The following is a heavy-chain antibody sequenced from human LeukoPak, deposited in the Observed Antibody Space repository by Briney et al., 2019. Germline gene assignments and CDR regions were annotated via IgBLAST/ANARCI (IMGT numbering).Heavy chain of an antibody. CDR1: GGSISSYY. D-gene: IGHD3-22*01. V-gene: IGHV4-4*07. Sequence: SETLSLTCTVSGGSISSYYWSWIRQPAGKGLEWIGRIYTSGSTNYNPSLKSRVTMSVDTSKNQFSLKLSSVTAADTAVYYCARGYYDSSGHYLANWGQGTLVTVSS. CDR3: ARGYYDSSGHYLAN. CDR2: IYTSGST. J-gene: IGHJ4*02.